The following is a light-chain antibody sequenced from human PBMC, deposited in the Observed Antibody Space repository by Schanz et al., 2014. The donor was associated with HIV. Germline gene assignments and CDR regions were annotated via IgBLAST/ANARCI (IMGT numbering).Light chain of an antibody. Sequence: QSALTQPASESGSLGQSITISCTGTSSDVGAYDYVSWYQQYPGKAPKLVIYDVANRPSGVSNRFSGSKSGNTASLTISGLQAEDEADYYCQSFDRSLGRVVFGGGTKVTVL. CDR1: SSDVGAYDY. J-gene: IGLJ2*01. V-gene: IGLV2-14*03. CDR3: QSFDRSLGRVV. CDR2: DVA.